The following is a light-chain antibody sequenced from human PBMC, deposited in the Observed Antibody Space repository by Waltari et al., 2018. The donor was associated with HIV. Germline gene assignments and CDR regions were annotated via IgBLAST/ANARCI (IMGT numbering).Light chain of an antibody. V-gene: IGLV1-47*01. J-gene: IGLJ2*01. CDR1: GSNIGSNY. CDR3: AAWDDSRRGV. CDR2: RNN. Sequence: QSVLTQPPSASGTPGQRVTISCSGSGSNIGSNYVYWYQHLPGTAPKLLIYRNNQRPSGVPDRFFGSKSGTSASLAISGLRSEDEADYYCAAWDDSRRGVFGGGTKLTVL.